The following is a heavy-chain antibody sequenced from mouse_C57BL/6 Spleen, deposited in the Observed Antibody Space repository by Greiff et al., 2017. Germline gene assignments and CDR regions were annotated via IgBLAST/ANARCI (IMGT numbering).Heavy chain of an antibody. D-gene: IGHD1-1*01. CDR1: GYTFTSYW. J-gene: IGHJ2*01. Sequence: QVQLQQPGAELVKPGASVKLSCKASGYTFTSYWMHWVKQRPGQGLEGIGMIHPNSGSTNYNEKFKSKATLTVDKSSSTAYMQLSSLTSGDSAVYYCASGDYSGSSYVYFDYWGQGTTLTVSS. CDR2: IHPNSGST. CDR3: ASGDYSGSSYVYFDY. V-gene: IGHV1-64*01.